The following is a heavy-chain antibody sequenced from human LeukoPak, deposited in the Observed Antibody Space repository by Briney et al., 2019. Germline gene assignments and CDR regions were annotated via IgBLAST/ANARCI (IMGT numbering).Heavy chain of an antibody. D-gene: IGHD5-18*01. J-gene: IGHJ3*02. CDR2: IYYSGST. CDR3: ARSSYSYGSLSAFDI. Sequence: SQTLSLTCTVSGGSISSGGYYWSWIRQHPGKGLEWIGYIYYSGSTYYNPPLQSRVTISVDTSKNQFSLKLSSVTAADTAVYYCARSSYSYGSLSAFDIWGQGTMVTVSS. V-gene: IGHV4-31*03. CDR1: GGSISSGGYY.